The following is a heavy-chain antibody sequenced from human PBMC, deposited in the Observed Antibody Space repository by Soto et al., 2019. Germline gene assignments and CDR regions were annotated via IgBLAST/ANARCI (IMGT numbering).Heavy chain of an antibody. V-gene: IGHV3-23*01. Sequence: EVQLLESGGGLVQPGGSLRLSCAASGFTFSSYAMSWVRQAPGKGLEWLSAVSGSGGSKYYADSVKGRFTISRDNSKDTLYLQMNNLRAEDTAVYYCAKPPDYNWNDYWGQGTLVTVSS. J-gene: IGHJ4*02. CDR2: VSGSGGSK. CDR3: AKPPDYNWNDY. D-gene: IGHD1-20*01. CDR1: GFTFSSYA.